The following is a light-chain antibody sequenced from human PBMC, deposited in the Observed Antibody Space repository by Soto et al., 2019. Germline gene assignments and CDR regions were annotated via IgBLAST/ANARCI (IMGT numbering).Light chain of an antibody. Sequence: DIQMTQSPSSLSASVGDRVTITCRASQDVNTYLNWYQQKPGKAPNLLIYAASSLQSGVPSRFSGSGSGTDFTLTISSLQPEDFATYYCQQSYSTPWTFGQGTKAEIK. V-gene: IGKV1-39*01. CDR1: QDVNTY. CDR3: QQSYSTPWT. J-gene: IGKJ1*01. CDR2: AAS.